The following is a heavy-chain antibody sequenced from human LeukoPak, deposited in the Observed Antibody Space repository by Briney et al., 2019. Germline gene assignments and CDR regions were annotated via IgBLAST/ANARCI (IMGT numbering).Heavy chain of an antibody. D-gene: IGHD1-26*01. V-gene: IGHV4-34*01. CDR1: GGPFSGYY. CDR3: ASQGHHGKIVGTTLSYFYMDV. J-gene: IGHJ6*03. CDR2: INHSGST. Sequence: PSETLSLTCAVYGGPFSGYYWSWIRQPPGKGLEWIGEINHSGSTNYNPSLKSRVTISVDTSKNQFSLKLSSVTAADTAFYYCASQGHHGKIVGTTLSYFYMDVWGKGTTVTVSS.